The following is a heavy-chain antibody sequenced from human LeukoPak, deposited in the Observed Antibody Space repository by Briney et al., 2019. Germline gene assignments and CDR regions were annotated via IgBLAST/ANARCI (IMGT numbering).Heavy chain of an antibody. CDR3: AKDFNYGDYLDY. J-gene: IGHJ4*02. CDR2: ISYDGSNK. Sequence: PGRSLRLSCAASGFTFSSYGMHWVRQAPGKGLEWVAVISYDGSNKYYADSVKGRFTISRDNSKNTLYLQMNSLRAEDTAVHYCAKDFNYGDYLDYWGQGTLVTVSS. D-gene: IGHD4-17*01. CDR1: GFTFSSYG. V-gene: IGHV3-30*18.